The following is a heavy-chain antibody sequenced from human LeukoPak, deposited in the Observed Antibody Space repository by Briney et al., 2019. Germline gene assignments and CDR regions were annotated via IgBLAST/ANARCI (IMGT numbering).Heavy chain of an antibody. J-gene: IGHJ4*02. CDR2: INTNTGNP. Sequence: ASVKVSCKASGYTFTSYAMNWVRQAPGQGLEWMGWINTNTGNPTYAQGFTGRFVFSLDTSVSTAYLQISSLKAEDTALYYCAGGGIEQQLVTTDSWGPGPLVTVSS. CDR1: GYTFTSYA. V-gene: IGHV7-4-1*02. D-gene: IGHD6-13*01. CDR3: AGGGIEQQLVTTDS.